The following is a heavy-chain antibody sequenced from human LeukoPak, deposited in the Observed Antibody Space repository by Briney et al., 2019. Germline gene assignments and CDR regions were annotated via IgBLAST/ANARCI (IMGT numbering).Heavy chain of an antibody. CDR3: ARVPPPYCSGGSCAFDD. CDR1: GFTVSSNY. CDR2: IYSGGST. V-gene: IGHV3-53*01. J-gene: IGHJ4*02. Sequence: GGSLRLSCAASGFTVSSNYMSWVRQAPGKGLEWVSVIYSGGSTYYADSVKGRFTISRDNSKNTLYLQMNSLRAKDTAVYYCARVPPPYCSGGSCAFDDWGQGTLVTVSS. D-gene: IGHD2-15*01.